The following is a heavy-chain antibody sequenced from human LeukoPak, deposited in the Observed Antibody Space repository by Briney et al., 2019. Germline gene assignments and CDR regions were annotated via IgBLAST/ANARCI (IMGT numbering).Heavy chain of an antibody. Sequence: GGSLRLSCAASGFTFSSYAMSWVRQAPGKGLEWVSAISGSGGSTYHADSVKGRFTISRDNSKNTLYLQMNSLRAEDTAVYYCARSFYDFWSGYYFDYWGQGTLVTVSS. J-gene: IGHJ4*02. CDR3: ARSFYDFWSGYYFDY. D-gene: IGHD3-3*01. CDR2: ISGSGGST. V-gene: IGHV3-23*01. CDR1: GFTFSSYA.